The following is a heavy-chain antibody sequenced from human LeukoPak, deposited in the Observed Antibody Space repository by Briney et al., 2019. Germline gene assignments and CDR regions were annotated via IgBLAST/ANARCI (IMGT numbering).Heavy chain of an antibody. J-gene: IGHJ6*02. V-gene: IGHV1-69*04. CDR2: IIPIFGIA. D-gene: IGHD3-10*01. CDR1: GGTFSSYA. CDR3: ARSYRRYGSGSYSHDYYYGMDV. Sequence: SVKVSCKASGGTFSSYAISWVRQAPGQGLEWVGRIIPIFGIANYAQKFQGRVTITADKSTSTAYMELSSLRSEDTAVYYCARSYRRYGSGSYSHDYYYGMDVWGQGTTVTVSS.